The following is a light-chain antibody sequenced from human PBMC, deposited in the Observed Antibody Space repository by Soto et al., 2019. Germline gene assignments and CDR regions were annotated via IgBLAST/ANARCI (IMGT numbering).Light chain of an antibody. V-gene: IGKV3-20*01. Sequence: TQSQVTLSFYPGDIASLSCRDGQSVSSNYLAWYQQIPGQSPRLLIYGASSRATGIPDKFSGSGSGTDFTLTIDGLEPEDCAVYCCQPYGFLPITFGQGTRLEI. CDR1: QSVSSNY. CDR2: GAS. J-gene: IGKJ5*01. CDR3: QPYGFLPIT.